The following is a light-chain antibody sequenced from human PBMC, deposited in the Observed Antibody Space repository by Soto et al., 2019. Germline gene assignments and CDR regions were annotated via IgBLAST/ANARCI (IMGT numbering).Light chain of an antibody. CDR1: QSVSSY. J-gene: IGKJ4*01. CDR3: QQSSNWPPIT. V-gene: IGKV3-11*01. Sequence: EIVLTQSPATLSLSPGERATLSCRASQSVSSYLAWYQQKPGQAPRLLIYDASNRAPGIPARFSGSGSGTDFTLASRRLESEDFAVYYCQQSSNWPPITFGGGTKVEIK. CDR2: DAS.